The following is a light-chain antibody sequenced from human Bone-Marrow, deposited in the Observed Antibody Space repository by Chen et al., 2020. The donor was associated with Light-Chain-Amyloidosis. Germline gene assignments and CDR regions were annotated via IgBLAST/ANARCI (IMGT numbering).Light chain of an antibody. Sequence: QSMLTPPPSASGTPGHRISISSSGSDFDIGSNSVSWFQHVPETAPKLLIYGQNLRPAGVPDRFSGSKSGTTASLAISGLQYEDEATYFCAVWDDALTGWIFGGGTKLSVL. CDR1: DFDIGSNS. CDR2: GQN. V-gene: IGLV1-44*01. J-gene: IGLJ2*01. CDR3: AVWDDALTGWI.